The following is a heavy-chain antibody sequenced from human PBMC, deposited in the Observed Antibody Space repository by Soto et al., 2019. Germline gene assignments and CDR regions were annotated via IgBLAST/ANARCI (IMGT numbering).Heavy chain of an antibody. D-gene: IGHD2-2*01. CDR2: INPSGGST. J-gene: IGHJ4*02. V-gene: IGHV1-46*03. Sequence: ASVKVSCKASGYTFTSYYMHWVRQAPGQGLEWMGIINPSGGSTSYAQKFQGRVTMTRDTSTSTVYMELSSLRSEDTAVYYCAILIVVVPAATPGGIDYWGQGTLVTVSS. CDR1: GYTFTSYY. CDR3: AILIVVVPAATPGGIDY.